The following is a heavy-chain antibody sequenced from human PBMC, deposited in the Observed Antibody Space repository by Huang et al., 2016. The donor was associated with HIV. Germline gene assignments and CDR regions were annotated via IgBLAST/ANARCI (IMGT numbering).Heavy chain of an antibody. Sequence: EVQLVESGGGLVQPGGSLRLSCAASGFSISSSWMHWVRQAPGKGLVWVSRINSDGSRTSYADSVKCRFTISRDNAKNTLYLQMNSLRAEDTAVYYCARDPRIQSWLNFFDYWGQGTLVSVSS. CDR3: ARDPRIQSWLNFFDY. D-gene: IGHD3-22*01. V-gene: IGHV3-74*01. CDR1: GFSISSSW. J-gene: IGHJ4*02. CDR2: INSDGSRT.